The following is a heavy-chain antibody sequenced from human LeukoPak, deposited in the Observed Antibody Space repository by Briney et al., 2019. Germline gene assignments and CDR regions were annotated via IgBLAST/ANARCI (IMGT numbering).Heavy chain of an antibody. CDR2: IKQDGSEK. Sequence: GGSLRLSCAASGFTFSSYWMGWVRQAPGKGLEWVANIKQDGSEKYYVDSVKGQFTISRDNAKNSLDLQMNSLRAEDTAFYYCARVRWAGGTWAFDYWGQGTLVTVSS. J-gene: IGHJ4*02. D-gene: IGHD1-26*01. CDR1: GFTFSSYW. CDR3: ARVRWAGGTWAFDY. V-gene: IGHV3-7*01.